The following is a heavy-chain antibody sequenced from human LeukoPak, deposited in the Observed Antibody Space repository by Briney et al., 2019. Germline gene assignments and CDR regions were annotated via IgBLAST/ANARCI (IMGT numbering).Heavy chain of an antibody. CDR2: ISSSGSTI. CDR3: ARGTHSSGWYGNFDY. D-gene: IGHD6-19*01. CDR1: GFTFSDYY. V-gene: IGHV3-11*01. J-gene: IGHJ4*02. Sequence: GGSRRLSCAASGFTFSDYYMSWIRQAPGKGLEWFSYISSSGSTIYYADSVKGRFTISRDNAKNSLYLQMNSLRAEDTAVYYCARGTHSSGWYGNFDYWGQGTLVTVSS.